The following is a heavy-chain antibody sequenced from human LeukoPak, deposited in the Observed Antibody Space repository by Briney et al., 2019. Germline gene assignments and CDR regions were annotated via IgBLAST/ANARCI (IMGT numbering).Heavy chain of an antibody. D-gene: IGHD6-19*01. V-gene: IGHV1-18*01. CDR3: ARVGLGWLAPFYYYYGMDV. CDR1: GYTFTSYG. Sequence: ASVKVSSKASGYTFTSYGISWVRQPPGQGLEWMGWISAYNGNTNYAQKLQGRVTMTTDTSTSTAYMKLRSLRSDDTAVYYCARVGLGWLAPFYYYYGMDVWGQGTTVTVSS. J-gene: IGHJ6*02. CDR2: ISAYNGNT.